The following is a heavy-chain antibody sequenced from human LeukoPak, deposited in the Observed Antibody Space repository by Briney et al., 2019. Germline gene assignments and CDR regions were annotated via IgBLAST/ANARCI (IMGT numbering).Heavy chain of an antibody. CDR1: GFTFSSYG. V-gene: IGHV3-30*18. CDR3: AKGCTVFGLDP. D-gene: IGHD3-3*01. CDR2: ISYDGSNK. Sequence: GGSLRLSCAASGFTFSSYGMHWVRQAPGKGLEWVAVISYDGSNKYYADSVKGRFTISRDNSKNTLYLQMNSLRAEDTAVYYCAKGCTVFGLDPWGQGTLVTVSS. J-gene: IGHJ5*02.